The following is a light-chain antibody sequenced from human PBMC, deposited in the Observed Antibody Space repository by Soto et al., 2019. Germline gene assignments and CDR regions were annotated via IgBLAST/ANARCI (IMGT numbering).Light chain of an antibody. V-gene: IGKV3-15*01. Sequence: EIVMTQPPATLSVSRGERATLSCRASQSVSSNLAWYQQKPGQAPRLLIYGASTRAAGIPARFSGSGSGTEFTLTISSLRSEDFAVYYCQQYNNWPPWTFGQGTKVDIK. CDR2: GAS. J-gene: IGKJ1*01. CDR1: QSVSSN. CDR3: QQYNNWPPWT.